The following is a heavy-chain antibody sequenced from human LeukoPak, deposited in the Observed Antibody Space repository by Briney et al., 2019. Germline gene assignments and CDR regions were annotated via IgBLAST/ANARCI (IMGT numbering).Heavy chain of an antibody. V-gene: IGHV6-1*01. D-gene: IGHD6-19*01. Sequence: SQTLSLTCAISGDGVSNNNAAWNWIRQSPSRGLEWLGRTYYRTKWYYDYAVSVRSRVIVNADTSTNQVSLQLNSVSPEDTAVYYCARGASGMTVALLKHWGQGTLVTVSS. CDR3: ARGASGMTVALLKH. J-gene: IGHJ1*01. CDR1: GDGVSNNNAA. CDR2: TYYRTKWYY.